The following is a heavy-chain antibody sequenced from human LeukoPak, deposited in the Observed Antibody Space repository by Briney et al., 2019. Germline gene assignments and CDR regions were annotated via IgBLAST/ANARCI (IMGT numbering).Heavy chain of an antibody. CDR2: INHSGST. CDR3: ARRRRITMIVVGHFDY. D-gene: IGHD3-22*01. CDR1: GGSISSGGYY. J-gene: IGHJ4*02. V-gene: IGHV4-31*03. Sequence: SQTLSLTCTVSGGSISSGGYYWSWIRQHPGKGLEWIGEINHSGSTNYNPSLKSRVTISVDTSKNQFSLKLSSVTAADTAVYYCARRRRITMIVVGHFDYWGQGTLVTVSS.